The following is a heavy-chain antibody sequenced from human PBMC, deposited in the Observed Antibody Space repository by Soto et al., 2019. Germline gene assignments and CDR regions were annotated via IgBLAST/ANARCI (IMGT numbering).Heavy chain of an antibody. CDR1: GGTFSSYA. V-gene: IGHV1-69*13. Sequence: SVTVSCKASGGTFSSYAISWVRQAPGQGLEWMGGIIPIFGTANYAQKFQGRVTITADESTSTAYMELSSLRSEDTAVYYCARARAAAVHGLYYGMDVWGKGNTVTVSS. CDR2: IIPIFGTA. CDR3: ARARAAAVHGLYYGMDV. J-gene: IGHJ6*04. D-gene: IGHD6-13*01.